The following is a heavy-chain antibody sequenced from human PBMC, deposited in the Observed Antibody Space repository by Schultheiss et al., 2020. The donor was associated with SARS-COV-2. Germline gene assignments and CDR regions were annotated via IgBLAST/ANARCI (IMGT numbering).Heavy chain of an antibody. CDR1: GGSFSGYY. V-gene: IGHV4-34*01. J-gene: IGHJ3*02. CDR3: ARGYCSSTSCYRADAFDI. CDR2: IYHSGST. D-gene: IGHD2-2*01. Sequence: SETLSLTCAVYGGSFSGYYWSWIRQPPGKGLEWIGEIYHSGSTYYNPSLKSRVTISVDTSKNQFSLKLSSVTAADTAVYYCARGYCSSTSCYRADAFDIWGQGTMVTVSS.